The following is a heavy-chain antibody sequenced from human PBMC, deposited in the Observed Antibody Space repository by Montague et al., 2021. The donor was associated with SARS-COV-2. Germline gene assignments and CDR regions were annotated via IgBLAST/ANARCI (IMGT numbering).Heavy chain of an antibody. Sequence: SLSLSWAASGFTFSSYEMNWVRQAPGKGLEWVSYISSSGSSIYYADSVKGRFTISRDNAKNSLYLQMNSLRAEDTAVYYCAREGYYDSSGYPLSYWGQGTLVTVSS. CDR1: GFTFSSYE. D-gene: IGHD3-22*01. CDR3: AREGYYDSSGYPLSY. V-gene: IGHV3-48*03. CDR2: ISSSGSSI. J-gene: IGHJ4*02.